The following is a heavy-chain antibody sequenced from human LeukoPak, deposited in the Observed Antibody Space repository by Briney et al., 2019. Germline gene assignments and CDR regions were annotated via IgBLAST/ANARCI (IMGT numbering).Heavy chain of an antibody. CDR3: VRDGVYGSGSY. Sequence: SGRSLRLSCAASGFTVSSNYMSWVRQAPGKGLEWVSIIYRGGSTYYADSVKGRFTISRDNSKNTLYLQMNSLRAEDTALYYCVRDGVYGSGSYWGQGTLVTVSS. CDR1: GFTVSSNY. V-gene: IGHV3-53*01. J-gene: IGHJ4*02. CDR2: IYRGGST. D-gene: IGHD3-10*01.